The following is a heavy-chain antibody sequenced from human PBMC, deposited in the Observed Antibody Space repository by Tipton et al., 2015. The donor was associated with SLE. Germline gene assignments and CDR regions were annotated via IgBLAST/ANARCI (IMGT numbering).Heavy chain of an antibody. D-gene: IGHD6-13*01. J-gene: IGHJ4*02. V-gene: IGHV3-23*03. CDR3: ADIAARGY. Sequence: SLRLSCAASGFTFSNFAMSWVRQAPGMGLEWVSVISSGGTTYYADSVKGRFTISRDNSKNTLYLQMRSLRTEDTAVYYCADIAARGYWGQGTLVTVSS. CDR2: ISSGGTT. CDR1: GFTFSNFA.